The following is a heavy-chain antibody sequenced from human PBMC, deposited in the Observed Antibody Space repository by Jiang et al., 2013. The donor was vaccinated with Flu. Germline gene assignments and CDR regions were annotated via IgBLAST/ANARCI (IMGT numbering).Heavy chain of an antibody. Sequence: NYYIHWVRQAPGQGLEWVGIIIPSSGDTTYAQKFQGRVTMTRDTSTSTVYMELSNLRFEDTAVYYCARERGETVGSRFDLWGQGTLVTVSS. D-gene: IGHD3-3*01. V-gene: IGHV1-46*01. J-gene: IGHJ4*02. CDR2: IIPSSGDT. CDR1: NYY. CDR3: ARERGETVGSRFDL.